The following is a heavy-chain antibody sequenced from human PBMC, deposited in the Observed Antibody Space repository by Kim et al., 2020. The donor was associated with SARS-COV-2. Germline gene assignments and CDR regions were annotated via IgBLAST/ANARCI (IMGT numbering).Heavy chain of an antibody. CDR3: ARLAAAGMQKGWFDP. J-gene: IGHJ5*02. D-gene: IGHD6-13*01. V-gene: IGHV3-21*01. Sequence: GGSLRLSCAASGFTFSSYSMNWVRQAPGKGLEWVSSISSSSSYIYYADSVKGRFTISRDNAKNSLYLQMNSLRAEDTAVYYCARLAAAGMQKGWFDPWGQGTLVTVSS. CDR2: ISSSSSYI. CDR1: GFTFSSYS.